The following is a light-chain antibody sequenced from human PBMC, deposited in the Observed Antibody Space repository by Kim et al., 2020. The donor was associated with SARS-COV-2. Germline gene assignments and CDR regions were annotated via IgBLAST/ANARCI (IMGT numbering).Light chain of an antibody. CDR3: QPYYGYPPYS. V-gene: IGKV4-1*01. Sequence: ATINCKSSQSVFKSSDNMNYLAWYQHKAGQPPKLLISWASSREYGVPDRFSGSGSGTNFTLTITSLQAEDVAVYYCQPYYGYPPYSFGQGTKLEI. CDR2: WAS. CDR1: QSVFKSSDNMNY. J-gene: IGKJ2*03.